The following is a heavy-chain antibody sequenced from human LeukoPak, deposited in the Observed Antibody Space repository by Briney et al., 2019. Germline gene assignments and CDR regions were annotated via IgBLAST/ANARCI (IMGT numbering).Heavy chain of an antibody. V-gene: IGHV3-15*01. CDR1: GFTFSNAW. Sequence: PGGSLRLSCAASGFTFSNAWMNWVRQALGKGLECVGRIKSRTDGGTTEYAAHVKGSFTISRDDSENTLYLQMNSLTTEDTAVYFCTTRNNNFNSHYWGQGTLVTVS. CDR2: IKSRTDGGTT. CDR3: TTRNNNFNSHY. D-gene: IGHD4-11*01. J-gene: IGHJ4*02.